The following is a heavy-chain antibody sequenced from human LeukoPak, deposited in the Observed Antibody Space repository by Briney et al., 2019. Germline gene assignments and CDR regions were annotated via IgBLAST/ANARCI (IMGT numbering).Heavy chain of an antibody. Sequence: TGGSLRLSCAASGFTFSSYDMHWVRQAPGRGLEWVALIWSDGSNKYYADSVKGRFTISRDNSENTLYLQMNSLRAEDTAVYYCARRQGAAFDTWGQGTMVTVSS. V-gene: IGHV3-33*08. CDR1: GFTFSSYD. D-gene: IGHD4/OR15-4a*01. J-gene: IGHJ3*02. CDR3: ARRQGAAFDT. CDR2: IWSDGSNK.